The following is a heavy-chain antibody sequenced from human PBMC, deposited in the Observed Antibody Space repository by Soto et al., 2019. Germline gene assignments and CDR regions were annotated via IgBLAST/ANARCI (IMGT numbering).Heavy chain of an antibody. CDR2: INTDSGTT. D-gene: IGHD6-25*01. Sequence: QVQVVQSGAEVKKPGASVRLSWITSGYSLTCGAIHWVRQAPGQGFEWMGWINTDSGTTKYSQKFQGRVTITRDASASTAYMELSSLSSEDTTIYYCVRDRAADWYLDLWGRGTLVTVST. J-gene: IGHJ2*01. V-gene: IGHV1-3*04. CDR1: GYSLTCGA. CDR3: VRDRAADWYLDL.